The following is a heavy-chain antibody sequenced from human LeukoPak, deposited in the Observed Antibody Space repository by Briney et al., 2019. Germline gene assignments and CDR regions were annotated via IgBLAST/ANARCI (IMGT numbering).Heavy chain of an antibody. Sequence: SGPALAKPTQTLTLTCTFSWFSLSTTGMCVSWIRQPPGKALESHSRLNWDDDKYYSTSLKTRLTIAKDTSKNQVVLTRTNMDPVDTATYSCARIHLGATTADDYWGQGTLVTVSS. CDR1: WFSLSTTGMC. J-gene: IGHJ4*02. V-gene: IGHV2-70*11. CDR3: ARIHLGATTADDY. CDR2: LNWDDDK. D-gene: IGHD1-26*01.